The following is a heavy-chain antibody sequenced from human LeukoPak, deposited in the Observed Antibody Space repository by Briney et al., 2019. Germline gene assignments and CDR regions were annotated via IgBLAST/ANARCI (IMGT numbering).Heavy chain of an antibody. J-gene: IGHJ3*02. CDR2: INPNSGGT. D-gene: IGHD3-9*01. CDR3: ARGAKDYDILTGQPPPDAFDI. CDR1: GYTFTGYY. V-gene: IGHV1-2*04. Sequence: ASVKVSCKASGYTFTGYYMHWVRQAPGQGLEWMGWINPNSGGTNYAQKFQGWVTMTRDTSISTAYMELSRLRSDDTAVYYCARGAKDYDILTGQPPPDAFDIWGQGTMVTVSS.